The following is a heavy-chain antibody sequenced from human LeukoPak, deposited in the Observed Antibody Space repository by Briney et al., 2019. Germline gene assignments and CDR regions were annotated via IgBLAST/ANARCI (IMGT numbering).Heavy chain of an antibody. CDR1: RFTFSNYG. J-gene: IGHJ3*02. V-gene: IGHV3-48*01. CDR3: AREVGTPQAFGI. Sequence: GGSLRLSCAASRFTFSNYGVNWVRQAPGKGLEWVSYINSRSSTIYYADSVRGRFTISRDNAKNSLYLQMNSLKAEDTAIYYCAREVGTPQAFGIWGQGTMVTVSS. D-gene: IGHD1-26*01. CDR2: INSRSSTI.